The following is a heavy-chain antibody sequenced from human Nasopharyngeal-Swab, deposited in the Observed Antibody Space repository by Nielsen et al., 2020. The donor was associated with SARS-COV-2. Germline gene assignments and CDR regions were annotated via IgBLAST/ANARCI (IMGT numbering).Heavy chain of an antibody. V-gene: IGHV3-23*01. D-gene: IGHD2/OR15-2a*01. Sequence: GESLKISCAASGFTFSSYAMSWVRQAPGKGLEWVSAISGSGGSTYYADSVKGRFTISRDNSKNTLYLQMNSLRAEDTAVYYCAKEGSRTTVITIYWYFDLWGRDTLVTVSS. J-gene: IGHJ2*01. CDR3: AKEGSRTTVITIYWYFDL. CDR1: GFTFSSYA. CDR2: ISGSGGST.